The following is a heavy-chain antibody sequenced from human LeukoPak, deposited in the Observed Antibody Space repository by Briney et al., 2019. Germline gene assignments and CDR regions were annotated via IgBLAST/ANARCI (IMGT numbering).Heavy chain of an antibody. CDR2: IYQSGST. D-gene: IGHD3-10*01. CDR3: ARDQDYYGSGSYGPDY. V-gene: IGHV4-38-2*02. J-gene: IGHJ4*02. Sequence: PSETLSLTCTVSGYSTTSGYYWGWIRQPPGKGLEWIGSIYQSGSTFYNPSLKSRVTISVDTSKNQFSLKLSSVTAADTAVYYCARDQDYYGSGSYGPDYWGQGTLVTVSS. CDR1: GYSTTSGYY.